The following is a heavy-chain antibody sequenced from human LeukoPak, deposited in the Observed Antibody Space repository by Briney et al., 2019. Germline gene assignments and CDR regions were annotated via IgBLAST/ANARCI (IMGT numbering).Heavy chain of an antibody. J-gene: IGHJ3*02. CDR2: INHSGST. CDR1: GGSSSGYY. Sequence: SETLSLSCAVYGGSSSGYYWCWICQPPGKGLEWIGEINHSGSTNYNPSLKSRVTISVDTSKNQFSLKLSSVTAADAAVYYCARVTRALRTVTKPPRSNAFDIWGQGTMVTVSS. D-gene: IGHD4-17*01. CDR3: ARVTRALRTVTKPPRSNAFDI. V-gene: IGHV4-34*01.